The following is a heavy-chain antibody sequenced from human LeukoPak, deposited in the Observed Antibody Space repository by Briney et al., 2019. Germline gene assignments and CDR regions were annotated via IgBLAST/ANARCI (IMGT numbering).Heavy chain of an antibody. J-gene: IGHJ1*01. CDR3: ARLGLGNEYGSVYRPTHFQH. V-gene: IGHV4-34*01. D-gene: IGHD3/OR15-3a*01. Sequence: SETLSLTCAVYGGSFSGYYWSWIRQSPGKGLEWIGEINHSGSTNYNPSLKSRVTISVDTSKNQFSLKLTSVTAADTAVYFCARLGLGNEYGSVYRPTHFQHWGQGTLVTVSS. CDR2: INHSGST. CDR1: GGSFSGYY.